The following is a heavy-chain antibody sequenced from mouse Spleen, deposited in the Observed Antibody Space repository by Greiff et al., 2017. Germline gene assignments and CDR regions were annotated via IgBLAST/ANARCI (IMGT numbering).Heavy chain of an antibody. V-gene: IGHV1-9*01. D-gene: IGHD4-1*01. CDR2: ILPGSGST. J-gene: IGHJ2*01. Sequence: QVQLQQSGAELMKPGASVKISCKATGYTFSSYWIEWVKQRPGHGLEWIGEILPGSGSTNYNEKFKGKATFTADTSSNTAYMQLSSLTSEDSAVYYCARHWDVDYFDYWGQGTTLTVSS. CDR1: GYTFSSYW. CDR3: ARHWDVDYFDY.